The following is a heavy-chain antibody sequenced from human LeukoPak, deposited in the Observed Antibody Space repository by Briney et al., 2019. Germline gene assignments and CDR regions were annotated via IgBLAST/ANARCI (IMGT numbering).Heavy chain of an antibody. CDR2: IYSGGST. D-gene: IGHD3-10*02. V-gene: IGHV3-66*01. J-gene: IGHJ6*04. CDR1: EFSVGSNY. Sequence: GGSLRLSCAASEFSVGSNYMTWVRQAPGKGLEWVSLIYSGGSTYYEDSVKGRFTISRDTSKSTLNLQMNSLRAEDTAVYYCAELGITMIGGGWGKGTTVTISS. CDR3: AELGITMIGGG.